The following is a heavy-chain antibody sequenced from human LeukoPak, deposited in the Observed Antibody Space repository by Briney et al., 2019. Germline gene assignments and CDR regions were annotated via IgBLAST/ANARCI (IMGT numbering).Heavy chain of an antibody. V-gene: IGHV3-23*01. Sequence: GGSLRLSCAASGFTFSSCAMSWVRQAPGKGLEWVSAISGSGGSTYYADSVKGRFTISRDNSKNTLYLQMNSLRAEDTAVYYCAKDDDYGDYEDAFDIWGQGTMVTVSS. CDR2: ISGSGGST. CDR3: AKDDDYGDYEDAFDI. CDR1: GFTFSSCA. J-gene: IGHJ3*02. D-gene: IGHD4-17*01.